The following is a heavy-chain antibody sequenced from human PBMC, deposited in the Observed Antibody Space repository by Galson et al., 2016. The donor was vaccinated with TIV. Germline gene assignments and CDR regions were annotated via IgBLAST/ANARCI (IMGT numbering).Heavy chain of an antibody. Sequence: CAASDFIVSSNYMSWVRQAPGKGLEWVSIISSDGTTHYADSVRGRFTISRDNSRNTLSLAMNNLRLEDTAVYYCVRDRRHCGNNCYLYYYYGMDVWGPGTTVTVSS. D-gene: IGHD1-20*01. V-gene: IGHV3-53*05. CDR1: DFIVSSNY. J-gene: IGHJ6*02. CDR2: ISSDGTT. CDR3: VRDRRHCGNNCYLYYYYGMDV.